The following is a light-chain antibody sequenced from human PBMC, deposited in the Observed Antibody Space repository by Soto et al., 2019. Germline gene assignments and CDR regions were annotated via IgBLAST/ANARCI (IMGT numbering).Light chain of an antibody. Sequence: QSVLTQPPSVSGAPGQRVTISCTGSSSNIGAGYGVHWYQQLPGTAPKLLIYGNSNRPSGVPDRFSGSKSGTSASLAITGLQAEDEADYYCQSYDSSLSGCYVFGTGTKVTVL. V-gene: IGLV1-40*01. CDR2: GNS. CDR1: SSNIGAGYG. CDR3: QSYDSSLSGCYV. J-gene: IGLJ1*01.